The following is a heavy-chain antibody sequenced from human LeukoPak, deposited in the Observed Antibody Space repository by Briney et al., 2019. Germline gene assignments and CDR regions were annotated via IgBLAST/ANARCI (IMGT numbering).Heavy chain of an antibody. Sequence: GGSLRLSCAASGFTFSSYAMSWVRQAPGKGLGWVSAISGSGGSTYYADSVKGRFTISRDNSKNTLYLQMNSLRAEDTAVYYCCKVGADPSPPFDYWGQGTLVTVSS. CDR1: GFTFSSYA. D-gene: IGHD1-26*01. J-gene: IGHJ4*02. CDR2: ISGSGGST. V-gene: IGHV3-23*01. CDR3: CKVGADPSPPFDY.